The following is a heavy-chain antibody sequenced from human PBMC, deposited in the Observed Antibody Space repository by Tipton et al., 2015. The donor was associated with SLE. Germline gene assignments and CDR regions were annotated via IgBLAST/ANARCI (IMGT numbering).Heavy chain of an antibody. Sequence: SLRLSCAASGFTFSSYAMHWVRQAPGKGLEWVAVISYDGSNKYYADSVKGRFTISRDNSKNTLYLQMNSLRAEDMAVYYCASWVSGSADYWGQGTLVTVSS. D-gene: IGHD1-26*01. J-gene: IGHJ4*02. CDR3: ASWVSGSADY. CDR2: ISYDGSNK. CDR1: GFTFSSYA. V-gene: IGHV3-30-3*01.